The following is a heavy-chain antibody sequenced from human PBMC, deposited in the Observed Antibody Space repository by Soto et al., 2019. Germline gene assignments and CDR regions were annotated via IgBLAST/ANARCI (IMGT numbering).Heavy chain of an antibody. J-gene: IGHJ4*02. Sequence: PGGSLRLSCAASGFTFSSYAMHWVRQAPGKGLEWVAVISYDGSNKYYADAVKGRFTISRDNSKNTLNLQMNSLRAEDTAVYYCARDRRAAAGIGSCNHWGQGTLVTVSS. CDR3: ARDRRAAAGIGSCNH. CDR2: ISYDGSNK. D-gene: IGHD6-13*01. CDR1: GFTFSSYA. V-gene: IGHV3-30-3*01.